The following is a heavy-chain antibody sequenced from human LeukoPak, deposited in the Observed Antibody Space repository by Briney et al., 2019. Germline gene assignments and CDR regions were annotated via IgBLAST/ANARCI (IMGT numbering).Heavy chain of an antibody. Sequence: QPGGSLRLSCAASGFTFSNYWMHWVRQAPGKGLVWVSRINTDGGSTTYADSVKGRFTISRDNAKNTLYLQMNSLRAEDTAVYYCVFGYYYDSGSQYNWFDTWGQGTLVTVSS. V-gene: IGHV3-74*01. J-gene: IGHJ5*02. D-gene: IGHD3-10*01. CDR3: VFGYYYDSGSQYNWFDT. CDR1: GFTFSNYW. CDR2: INTDGGST.